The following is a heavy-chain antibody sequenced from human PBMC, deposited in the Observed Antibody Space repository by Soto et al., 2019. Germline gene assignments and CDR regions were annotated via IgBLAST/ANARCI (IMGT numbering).Heavy chain of an antibody. J-gene: IGHJ5*02. D-gene: IGHD3-16*01. CDR1: SGSISSNW. Sequence: QVHLEESGPRLVKPSGTLSLTCAVSSGSISSNWWSWVRQPPGKELEWIGEIYHSGSTNYNPSLQSRVTISVDKSRTYFSLDLSSVTAADTAVYYCSSQTYSYAWHHWGQGIQVTVSS. CDR2: IYHSGST. V-gene: IGHV4-4*02. CDR3: SSQTYSYAWHH.